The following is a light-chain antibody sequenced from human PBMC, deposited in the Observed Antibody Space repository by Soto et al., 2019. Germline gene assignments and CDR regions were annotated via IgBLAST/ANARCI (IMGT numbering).Light chain of an antibody. CDR3: QQFNNYFQVT. Sequence: AIQLTQSPSSLSASVGERVTITCRASQGMSSALAWYHQKPGQAPKLLIYNASSLESGVPSRFSGSGSGTDFTLTIISLQPEDFATYYCQQFNNYFQVTLGQGTRLEIK. J-gene: IGKJ5*01. CDR1: QGMSSA. V-gene: IGKV1D-13*01. CDR2: NAS.